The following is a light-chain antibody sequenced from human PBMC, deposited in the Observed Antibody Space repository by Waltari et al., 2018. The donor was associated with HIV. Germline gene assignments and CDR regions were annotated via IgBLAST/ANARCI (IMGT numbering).Light chain of an antibody. V-gene: IGLV2-11*01. CDR3: CSYGGTWTNVV. CDR1: SGGFSNYNY. J-gene: IGLJ2*01. Sequence: QSALTQPRSVSGYPGQSVTISCTGTSGGFSNYNYVSWYQQHPGKAPKLIIYDVLKRPSGVPDRFSGSKSGNTASLTISGLQADDEADYYCCSYGGTWTNVVFGGGTELTVL. CDR2: DVL.